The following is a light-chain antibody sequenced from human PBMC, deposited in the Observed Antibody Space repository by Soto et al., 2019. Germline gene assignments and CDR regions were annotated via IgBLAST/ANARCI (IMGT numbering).Light chain of an antibody. Sequence: QSVLTQPPSASGPPGQGVTISCSGSRSNIGSNFVYWYQQLPGMAPKLLIYSNNQRPSGVPDRFSGSKSGTSASLAISGLRSEDEADYYCAAWDDNLLYVFGTGTKLTVL. CDR1: RSNIGSNF. J-gene: IGLJ1*01. CDR2: SNN. V-gene: IGLV1-47*02. CDR3: AAWDDNLLYV.